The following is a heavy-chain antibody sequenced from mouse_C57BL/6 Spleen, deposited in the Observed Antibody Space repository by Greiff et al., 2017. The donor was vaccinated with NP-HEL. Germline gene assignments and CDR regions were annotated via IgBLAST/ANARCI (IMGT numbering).Heavy chain of an antibody. Sequence: VQLKQSGPVLVKPGASVKMSCKASGYTFTDYYMNWVKQSHGKSLEWIGVINPYNGGTSYNQKFKGKATLTVDKSSSTAYMELNSLTSEDSAVYYCAKRGPGYYFDYWGQGTTLTVSS. J-gene: IGHJ2*01. CDR1: GYTFTDYY. CDR3: AKRGPGYYFDY. D-gene: IGHD2-2*01. V-gene: IGHV1-19*01. CDR2: INPYNGGT.